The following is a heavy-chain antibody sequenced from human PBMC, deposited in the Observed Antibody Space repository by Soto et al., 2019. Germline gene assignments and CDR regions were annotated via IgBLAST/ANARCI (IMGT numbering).Heavy chain of an antibody. Sequence: EVQLLESGGGLVQPGGSLRLSCAASGFTFSSYAMSWVRQAPGKGLEWVSVISGSGGSTYYADSVKGRFTISRDNSKNTLYLQLNSLIAEDTAVYYCAREYSSSWYWEAFDIWGQGTMVTVSS. D-gene: IGHD6-13*01. V-gene: IGHV3-23*01. CDR2: ISGSGGST. CDR1: GFTFSSYA. CDR3: AREYSSSWYWEAFDI. J-gene: IGHJ3*02.